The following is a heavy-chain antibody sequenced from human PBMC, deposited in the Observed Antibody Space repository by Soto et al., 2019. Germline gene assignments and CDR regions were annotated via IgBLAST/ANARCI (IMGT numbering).Heavy chain of an antibody. D-gene: IGHD4-17*01. V-gene: IGHV3-11*01. J-gene: IGHJ4*02. CDR1: GLSFSDYY. CDR2: TSSSGSTI. Sequence: GGSLRLSCAASGLSFSDYYMSWIRQAPGKGLEWVSYTSSSGSTIYYADSVKGRFTISRDNAKNSLYLQMNSLRAEDTAVYYCARGQDYGRYFDYWGQGALVTVSS. CDR3: ARGQDYGRYFDY.